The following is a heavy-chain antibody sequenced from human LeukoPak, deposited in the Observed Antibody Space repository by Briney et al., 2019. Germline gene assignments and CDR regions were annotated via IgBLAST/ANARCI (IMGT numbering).Heavy chain of an antibody. D-gene: IGHD5-12*01. V-gene: IGHV1-2*02. J-gene: IGHJ2*01. Sequence: ASVKVSCKASGYTFTGYYMHWVRQAPGQGLEWMGWINPNSGGPNYAQNFQGRVTMTRDTSISTAYMELSSRRSDDTAVYYCARGKSMASATTSFVDLWGRGTLVTGSS. CDR2: INPNSGGP. CDR1: GYTFTGYY. CDR3: ARGKSMASATTSFVDL.